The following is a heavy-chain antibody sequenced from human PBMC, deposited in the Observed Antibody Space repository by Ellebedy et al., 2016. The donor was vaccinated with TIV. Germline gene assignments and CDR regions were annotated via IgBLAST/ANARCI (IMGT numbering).Heavy chain of an antibody. V-gene: IGHV3-30*14. CDR2: ISYDGSNK. CDR3: ARIRAYYGGNPDYHYYYYGMDV. D-gene: IGHD4-23*01. CDR1: GFTFSSYA. Sequence: GESLKISCAASGFTFSSYAMHWVRQAPGKGLEWVAVISYDGSNKYYADSVKGRFTISRDNSKNTLYLQMNSLRAEDTAVYYCARIRAYYGGNPDYHYYYYGMDVWGQGTTVTVSS. J-gene: IGHJ6*02.